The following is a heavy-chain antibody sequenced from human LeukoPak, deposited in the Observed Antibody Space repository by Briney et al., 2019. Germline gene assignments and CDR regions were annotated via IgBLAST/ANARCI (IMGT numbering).Heavy chain of an antibody. V-gene: IGHV3-21*01. CDR1: GFTFSSYS. CDR3: ARDGGSGWARGMDV. Sequence: GGSLRLSCAASGFTFSSYSMNWVRQAPGKGLEWVSSISSSSSYIYYADSVKGRFTISRDNAKNSLYLQMNSLRAEDTAVYYCARDGGSGWARGMDVWGQGTTVTVSS. CDR2: ISSSSSYI. J-gene: IGHJ6*02. D-gene: IGHD6-19*01.